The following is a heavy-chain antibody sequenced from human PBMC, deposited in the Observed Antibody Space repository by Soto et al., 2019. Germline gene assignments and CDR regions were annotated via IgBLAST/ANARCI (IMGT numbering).Heavy chain of an antibody. CDR3: TPSSGWYYSDY. D-gene: IGHD6-19*01. CDR1: GFTFSNAW. CDR2: IKSKTDGGTT. Sequence: RGSLRLSCAASGFTFSNAWMSWVRQAPGKGLEWVGRIKSKTDGGTTDYAAPVKGRFTISRDDSKNTLYLQMNSLKTEDTAVYYCTPSSGWYYSDYWGQGTLVTVSS. V-gene: IGHV3-15*01. J-gene: IGHJ4*02.